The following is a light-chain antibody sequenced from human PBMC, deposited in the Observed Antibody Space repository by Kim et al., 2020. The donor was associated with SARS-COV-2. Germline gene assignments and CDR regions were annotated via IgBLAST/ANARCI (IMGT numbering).Light chain of an antibody. CDR3: QQGYST. CDR1: QSISTY. Sequence: GDRVTISCRASQSISTYLNWYQQKPGKAPKLLIYAASSLASGVPSRFSGSGSGTDFTLTINSLQPEDFATYYCQQGYSTFGQGTKLRS. CDR2: AAS. J-gene: IGKJ2*01. V-gene: IGKV1-39*01.